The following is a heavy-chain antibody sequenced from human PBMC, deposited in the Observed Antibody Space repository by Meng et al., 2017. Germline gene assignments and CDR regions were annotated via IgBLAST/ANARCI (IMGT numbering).Heavy chain of an antibody. CDR3: ASAIATTYYYYGMDV. J-gene: IGHJ6*02. CDR2: IIPIFGTA. D-gene: IGHD2-2*02. V-gene: IGHV1-69*13. Sequence: SSVNVSCKASGGTFSSYAISWVRQAPGQGLEWMGGIIPIFGTANYAQKYQGRVTITADESTSTAYMELSSLRSDDAAVYYCASAIATTYYYYGMDVWGQGTTVTVSS. CDR1: GGTFSSYA.